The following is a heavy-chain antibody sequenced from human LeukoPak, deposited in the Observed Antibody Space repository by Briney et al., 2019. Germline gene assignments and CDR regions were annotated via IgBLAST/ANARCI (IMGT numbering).Heavy chain of an antibody. CDR1: GFTFSDYY. CDR2: VSSGSSTI. V-gene: IGHV3-11*04. D-gene: IGHD1-26*01. CDR3: ARDPFRGTTEV. J-gene: IGHJ3*01. Sequence: GGSLRLSCAASGFTFSDYYMSWIRQAPGKALEWVSYVSSGSSTIYYADSVKGRFTVSRDNGKRSLYLHMNSLRAEDTAMYYCARDPFRGTTEVWGQGTMVTVSS.